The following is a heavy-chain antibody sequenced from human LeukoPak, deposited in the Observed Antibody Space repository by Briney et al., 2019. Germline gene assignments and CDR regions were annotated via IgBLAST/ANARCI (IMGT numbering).Heavy chain of an antibody. D-gene: IGHD2-21*02. Sequence: GASVKVSCKASGYTLTDYYVHWGRQAPGQGLEWMGWIDPNGGGTNYPQKFQDRVVLTRDTSISTAYMELSSLRSDDTAVYFCARDVDTVVVTALASWGQGTLVTVSS. CDR3: ARDVDTVVVTALAS. CDR2: IDPNGGGT. V-gene: IGHV1-2*02. CDR1: GYTLTDYY. J-gene: IGHJ5*02.